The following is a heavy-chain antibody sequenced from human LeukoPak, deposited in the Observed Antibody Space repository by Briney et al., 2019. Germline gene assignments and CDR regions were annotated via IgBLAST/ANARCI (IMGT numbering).Heavy chain of an antibody. CDR1: GGSISDYY. D-gene: IGHD3-10*01. V-gene: IGHV4-59*08. CDR2: IYYTGGT. J-gene: IGHJ4*02. Sequence: SETLSLTCTVSGGSISDYYWNWIRQPPGKGLEWIGNIYYTGGTNYNPSLRSRLTVSVDRSKNQFSLKLSSVTATDSAIYYCARKSARGGDFDYWGQGTLVSVSS. CDR3: ARKSARGGDFDY.